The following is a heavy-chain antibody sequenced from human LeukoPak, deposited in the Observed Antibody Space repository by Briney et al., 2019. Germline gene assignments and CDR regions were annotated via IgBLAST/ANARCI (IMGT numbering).Heavy chain of an antibody. J-gene: IGHJ4*02. Sequence: SETLSLTCAVSGGSISSSNWWSWVRQPPGKGLEWIGEIYHSGSTNYNPSLKSRVTISVDTSKNQFSLKLSSVTAADTAVYYCARAYSSSWYGVWGQGTLVTVSS. V-gene: IGHV4-4*02. CDR1: GGSISSSNW. CDR3: ARAYSSSWYGV. CDR2: IYHSGST. D-gene: IGHD6-13*01.